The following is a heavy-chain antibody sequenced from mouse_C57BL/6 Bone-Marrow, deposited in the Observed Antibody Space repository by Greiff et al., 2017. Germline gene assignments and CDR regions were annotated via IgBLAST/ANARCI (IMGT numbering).Heavy chain of an antibody. V-gene: IGHV1-81*01. Sequence: VQRVESGAELARPGASVKLSCKASGYTFTSYGISWVKQRTGQGLEWIGEISPRSGNTYSNEKFKGKATLTVDKSSITSYMELRSLTSEDSAVYFCARGGDCHWYFYVCGTGTAVTVSS. J-gene: IGHJ1*03. CDR3: ARGGDCHWYFYV. CDR1: GYTFTSYG. CDR2: ISPRSGNT.